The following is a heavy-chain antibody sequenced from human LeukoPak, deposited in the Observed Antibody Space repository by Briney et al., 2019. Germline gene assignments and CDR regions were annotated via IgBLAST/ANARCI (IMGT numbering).Heavy chain of an antibody. V-gene: IGHV3-13*04. CDR2: IGRHGDT. CDR1: GFTLSNYD. D-gene: IGHD5-12*01. CDR3: ARVSLSTSGYDDALEI. Sequence: PGGSLRLSCAASGFTLSNYDMHWVRHPTGKGLEWVSAIGRHGDTYYAASVKGRFTISREYAKSSLYLQMNSLRVGDTAVYYCARVSLSTSGYDDALEIWGQGTVVTVSS. J-gene: IGHJ3*02.